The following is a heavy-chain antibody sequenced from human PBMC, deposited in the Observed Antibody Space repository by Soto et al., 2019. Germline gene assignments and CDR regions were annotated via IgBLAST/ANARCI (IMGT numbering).Heavy chain of an antibody. CDR3: AKMYYYDSTGCGFLHY. D-gene: IGHD3-22*01. CDR1: GFTFSSYA. J-gene: IGHJ4*02. V-gene: IGHV3-23*01. Sequence: DVQLLQSGGGLVRPGGSLTLSCAASGFTFSSYAMAWVRQAPGKGLEWVSTISGTGRSTHYTDPVRGRFTSSRDNSKNVVYLQMNSLRTEDTAIYYCAKMYYYDSTGCGFLHYGGQGTLVTVSS. CDR2: ISGTGRST.